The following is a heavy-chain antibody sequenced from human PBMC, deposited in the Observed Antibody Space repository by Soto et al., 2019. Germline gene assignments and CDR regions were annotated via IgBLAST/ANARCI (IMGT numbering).Heavy chain of an antibody. CDR2: IYPGDSDT. D-gene: IGHD3-16*01. J-gene: IGHJ4*02. Sequence: GESLKISCKGSGYSFTSYWIGWVRQMPGKGLEWMGIIYPGDSDTRYGQSFQGQVTISADKSISTAYLQWSSLKASDTAMYYCARAMTTLSFDYWGQGTLVTVSS. CDR1: GYSFTSYW. V-gene: IGHV5-51*01. CDR3: ARAMTTLSFDY.